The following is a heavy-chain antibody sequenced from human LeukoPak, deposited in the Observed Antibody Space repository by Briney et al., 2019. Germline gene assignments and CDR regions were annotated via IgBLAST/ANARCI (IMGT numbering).Heavy chain of an antibody. CDR2: IYTSGGT. D-gene: IGHD3-22*01. CDR3: AKDLQYYYDSSGYVVFDY. J-gene: IGHJ4*02. V-gene: IGHV4-4*07. Sequence: PSETLSLTCNVSGGSISSYYWSWIRQPAGKGLEWIGLIYTSGGTNYNPSLKNRVTMSVDTSKNQFSLKLSSVTAADTAVYYCAKDLQYYYDSSGYVVFDYWGQGTLVTVSS. CDR1: GGSISSYY.